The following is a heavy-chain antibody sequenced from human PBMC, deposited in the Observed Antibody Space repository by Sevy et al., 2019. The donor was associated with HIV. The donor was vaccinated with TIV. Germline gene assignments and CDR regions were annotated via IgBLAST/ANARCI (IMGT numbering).Heavy chain of an antibody. J-gene: IGHJ6*02. CDR1: GFTFSDYY. V-gene: IGHV3-11*06. D-gene: IGHD3-10*01. CDR2: ISSSSSYT. CDR3: ARVITMVQGVIIVDYYYGMDV. Sequence: GGSLRLSCAASGFTFSDYYMSWIRQAPGKGLEWVSYISSSSSYTNYADSVKGRFTISRDNAKNSLYLQMNSLRAEDTAVYYCARVITMVQGVIIVDYYYGMDVWGHGTTVTVSS.